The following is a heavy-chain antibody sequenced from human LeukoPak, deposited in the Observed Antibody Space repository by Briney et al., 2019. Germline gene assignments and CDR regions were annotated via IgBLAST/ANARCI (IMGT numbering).Heavy chain of an antibody. D-gene: IGHD2-2*01. CDR2: INSDGSWT. V-gene: IGHV3-74*01. Sequence: PGGSLRLSCAASGNYWMHWVRQAPGKGLVWVSQINSDGSWTSYANSGKGRFTISKDNAKNTVYLQMNNLRAEDTAVYYCVSFYETYWGRGTLVTVSS. CDR1: GNYW. CDR3: VSFYETY. J-gene: IGHJ4*02.